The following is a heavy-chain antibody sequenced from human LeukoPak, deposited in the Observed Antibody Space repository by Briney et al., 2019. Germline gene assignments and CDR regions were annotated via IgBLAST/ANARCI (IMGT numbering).Heavy chain of an antibody. CDR1: GFTFTTYS. Sequence: PGGCLRLSCAASGFTFTTYSMQWVRQAPGKGLEWVSSISSTSTYIYYADSVKGRFTISKDNAKNSLYLQMDSLRVEDTAVYYCARCSGLTDGDYWGQGTLVTVSS. CDR2: ISSTSTYI. CDR3: ARCSGLTDGDY. V-gene: IGHV3-21*01. D-gene: IGHD6-25*01. J-gene: IGHJ4*02.